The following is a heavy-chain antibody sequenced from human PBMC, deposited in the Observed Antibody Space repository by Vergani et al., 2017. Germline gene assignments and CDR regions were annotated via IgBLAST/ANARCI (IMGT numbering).Heavy chain of an antibody. D-gene: IGHD6-6*01. CDR2: ISAYNGHT. Sequence: QVPLVQSGAEVKTPGASVTVSCKASGYPFTSYGISWVRQAPGQGLEWLGWISAYNGHTNYSQKLQGRVTMTKDTYTSTAYMELRSLRAEDTSVYYCARDSLRAARPGFDPWGQGTLVTVSS. CDR3: ARDSLRAARPGFDP. V-gene: IGHV1-18*01. CDR1: GYPFTSYG. J-gene: IGHJ5*02.